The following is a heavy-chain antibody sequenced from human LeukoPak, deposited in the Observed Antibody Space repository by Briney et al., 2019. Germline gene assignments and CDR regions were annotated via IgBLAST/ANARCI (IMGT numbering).Heavy chain of an antibody. D-gene: IGHD1-26*01. V-gene: IGHV1-46*01. Sequence: GSVKVSCKASGYTFTNNYMHWVRRAPGQGLEWMGIINPSGGSTSHAQKFQGRVTMTRDTSTSTVYMELSSLRSEDTAVYYCARDPKGSGRHFYFDYWGQGTLVTVSS. CDR2: INPSGGST. J-gene: IGHJ4*02. CDR3: ARDPKGSGRHFYFDY. CDR1: GYTFTNNY.